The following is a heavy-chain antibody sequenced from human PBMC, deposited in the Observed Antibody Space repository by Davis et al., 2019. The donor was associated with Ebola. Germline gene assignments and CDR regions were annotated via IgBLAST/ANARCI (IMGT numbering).Heavy chain of an antibody. CDR3: ARGAYGPADYYNPEAFDI. Sequence: GESLKISCEASGFIFTNYWMHWVRQAPGKGLEWVADTNHHGTEKYYVDSVKGRITISRDNSRDNSKNRLYVQMNSLRPEDTAVYYCARGAYGPADYYNPEAFDIWGQGTRVTVSS. CDR1: GFIFTNYW. D-gene: IGHD3-10*01. V-gene: IGHV3-7*04. CDR2: TNHHGTEK. J-gene: IGHJ3*02.